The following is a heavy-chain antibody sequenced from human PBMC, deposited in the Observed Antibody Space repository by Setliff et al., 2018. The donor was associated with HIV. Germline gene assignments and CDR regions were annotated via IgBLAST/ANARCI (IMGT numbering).Heavy chain of an antibody. Sequence: SETLSLTCAVYGGSFSGYYWSWIRQTPGKGLERIGEIDHSGGTKYNPSLKSRVTISLDTSKNQFSLKLSSVTAADTAVYYCARLWLRGPPTWGQGTMVTVSS. V-gene: IGHV4-34*01. CDR3: ARLWLRGPPT. J-gene: IGHJ3*01. CDR1: GGSFSGYY. CDR2: IDHSGGT. D-gene: IGHD5-12*01.